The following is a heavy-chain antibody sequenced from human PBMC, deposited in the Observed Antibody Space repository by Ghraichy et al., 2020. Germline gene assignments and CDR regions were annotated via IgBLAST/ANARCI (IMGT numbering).Heavy chain of an antibody. D-gene: IGHD6-13*01. CDR3: AKVYFQLSSSWGGGLDY. CDR2: ISYDGSNK. Sequence: GGSLRLSCAASGFTFSSYGMHWVRQAPGKGLEWVAVISYDGSNKYYADSVKGRFTISRDNSKNTLYLQMNSLRAEDTAVYYCAKVYFQLSSSWGGGLDYWGQGTLVTVSS. V-gene: IGHV3-30*18. CDR1: GFTFSSYG. J-gene: IGHJ4*02.